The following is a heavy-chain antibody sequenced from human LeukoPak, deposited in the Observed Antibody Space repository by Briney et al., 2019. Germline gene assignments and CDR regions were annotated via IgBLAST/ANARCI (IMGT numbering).Heavy chain of an antibody. CDR1: EFIVSINY. CDR3: VRDRLHYGEYEKTFDH. CDR2: IYSRGDT. Sequence: PGGSLRLSCAASEFIVSINYMTWVRQAPGKGLEWVSLIYSRGDTKYADSVKGRFTISRDNSKNTLYLQMSSLRTEDTAVYYCVRDRLHYGEYEKTFDHWGQGTLVTVSS. D-gene: IGHD4-17*01. V-gene: IGHV3-66*01. J-gene: IGHJ4*02.